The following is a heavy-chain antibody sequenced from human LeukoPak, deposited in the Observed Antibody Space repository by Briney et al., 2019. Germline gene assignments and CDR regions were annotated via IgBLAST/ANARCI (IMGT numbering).Heavy chain of an antibody. CDR1: GSTFSNYA. J-gene: IGHJ4*02. D-gene: IGHD2-15*01. CDR3: ARASGPLSF. Sequence: QPGGSLRLSCAASGSTFSNYAMSWVRQAPGKGLEWVAVISYDGSNKYYADSVKGRFTISRDNSKNTLYLQMNSLRAEDTAVYYCARASGPLSFWGQGTLVTVSS. V-gene: IGHV3-30-3*01. CDR2: ISYDGSNK.